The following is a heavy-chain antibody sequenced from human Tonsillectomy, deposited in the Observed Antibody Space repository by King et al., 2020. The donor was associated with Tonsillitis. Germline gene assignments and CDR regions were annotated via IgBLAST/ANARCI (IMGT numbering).Heavy chain of an antibody. CDR2: IRSKANSYAT. J-gene: IGHJ3*02. CDR3: ISSPGGAFDI. D-gene: IGHD3-16*01. Sequence: VQLVGSGGGLVQPGGSLKLSCAASGFTFSGSAMHWVRQASGKGLEWVGRIRSKANSYATAYAASVKGRFTISREDSKNTAYLQMNSLKTEDTAVYYCISSPGGAFDIWGQGTMVTVSS. CDR1: GFTFSGSA. V-gene: IGHV3-73*02.